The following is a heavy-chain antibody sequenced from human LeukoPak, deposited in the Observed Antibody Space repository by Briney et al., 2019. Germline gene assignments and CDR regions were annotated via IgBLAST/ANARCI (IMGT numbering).Heavy chain of an antibody. V-gene: IGHV3-30*02. CDR1: GFTFSSYG. Sequence: GSLRLSCAASGFTFSSYGMHWVRQAPGKGLEWVAFIRYDGSNKYYADSVKGRFTISRDNSKNTLYLQMNSLKAEDTAVYYCAKDLLRFLEWLSPFDYWGQGTLVTVSS. D-gene: IGHD3-3*01. J-gene: IGHJ4*02. CDR2: IRYDGSNK. CDR3: AKDLLRFLEWLSPFDY.